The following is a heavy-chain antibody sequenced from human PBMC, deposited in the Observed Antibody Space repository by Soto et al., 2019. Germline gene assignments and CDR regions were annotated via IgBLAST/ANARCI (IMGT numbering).Heavy chain of an antibody. J-gene: IGHJ5*01. D-gene: IGHD2-15*01. CDR3: VKGYCGGCSCYDLDNGCDS. CDR1: GFTFSTYA. CDR2: IGDSEGETT. Sequence: EVQLLESGGGLVQPGGSLRLSCAASGFTFSTYAMTWVRQAPGKGPEWVSRIGDSEGETTHYADSVKGRFTISRDNAKNTLYLQMNSRGVEYTAIYYFVKGYCGGCSCYDLDNGCDSWGQGTRVTVSS. V-gene: IGHV3-23*01.